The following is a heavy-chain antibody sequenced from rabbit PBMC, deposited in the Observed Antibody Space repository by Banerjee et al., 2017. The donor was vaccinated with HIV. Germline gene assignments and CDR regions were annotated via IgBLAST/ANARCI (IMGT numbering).Heavy chain of an antibody. CDR2: IDPGFGTT. J-gene: IGHJ3*01. V-gene: IGHV1S45*01. CDR3: VRDGGWGRLDL. D-gene: IGHD4-1*01. Sequence: QEQLEESGGDLVKPEGSLTLTCTASGFSFSNKYVMCWVRQAPGKGLEWIGHIDPGFGTTYYASWVNGRLTISSHNAQNTLYLQLNSLTAADTATYFCVRDGGWGRLDLWGPGTLVTVS. CDR1: GFSFSNKYV.